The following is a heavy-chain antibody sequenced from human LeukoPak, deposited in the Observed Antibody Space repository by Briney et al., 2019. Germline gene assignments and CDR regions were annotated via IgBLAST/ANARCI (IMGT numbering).Heavy chain of an antibody. J-gene: IGHJ4*02. Sequence: GGSLRLSCADAGFTFSSYAMSWVRQAPGKGLEWVSLISTSGRTHYADSVQGRFTISRDNSKNTLSLHMNSLRAEDTAVYYCARDLDSSGYYHVVDSWGQGALVTVSS. V-gene: IGHV3-23*01. CDR3: ARDLDSSGYYHVVDS. CDR1: GFTFSSYA. D-gene: IGHD3-22*01. CDR2: ISTSGRT.